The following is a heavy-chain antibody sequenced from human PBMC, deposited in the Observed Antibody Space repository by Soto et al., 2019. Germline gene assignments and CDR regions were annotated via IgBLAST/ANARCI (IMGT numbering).Heavy chain of an antibody. CDR1: GFPISSTYS. Sequence: LSLTCLVSGFPISSTYSWGWIRQPPGKGLEWIGSISHSGTTYYSPSLTSRVSISVDTSKNQVSLKLTSVTAADTAVYFCARVTMVIRDSDHFGVDVWGHGTTVTVSS. CDR3: ARVTMVIRDSDHFGVDV. CDR2: ISHSGTT. D-gene: IGHD4-17*01. V-gene: IGHV4-38-2*02. J-gene: IGHJ6*02.